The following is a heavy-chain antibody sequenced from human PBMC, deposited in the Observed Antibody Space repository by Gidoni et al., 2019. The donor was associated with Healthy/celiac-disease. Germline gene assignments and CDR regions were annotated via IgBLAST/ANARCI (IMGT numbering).Heavy chain of an antibody. CDR2: IYPGDSDT. V-gene: IGHV5-51*03. Sequence: QLVQPPADATKPGAPLTISCWGSGYSSTSYWIGWVRQMPGKGLEWMGIIYPGDSDTRYSPSFQGQVTISADKSISTAYLQWSSLKASDTAMYYCARSHRVGSSSWYSPWGQGTLVTVSS. CDR1: GYSSTSYW. CDR3: ARSHRVGSSSWYSP. D-gene: IGHD6-13*01. J-gene: IGHJ5*02.